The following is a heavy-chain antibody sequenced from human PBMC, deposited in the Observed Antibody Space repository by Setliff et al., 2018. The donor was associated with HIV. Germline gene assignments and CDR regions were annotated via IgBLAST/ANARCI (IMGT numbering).Heavy chain of an antibody. J-gene: IGHJ3*02. V-gene: IGHV1-46*01. D-gene: IGHD3-22*01. CDR2: INPSGGTT. Sequence: ASVKVSCKASGYTFTSYYMHWVRQAPGQGLEWLGIINPSGGTTNYAQKFQGRVTMSEDTSTDTAYMELSSRRSEDTAVYYCATRAYDSRGYLRSRVSGAAFDIWGQGTMVT. CDR1: GYTFTSYY. CDR3: ATRAYDSRGYLRSRVSGAAFDI.